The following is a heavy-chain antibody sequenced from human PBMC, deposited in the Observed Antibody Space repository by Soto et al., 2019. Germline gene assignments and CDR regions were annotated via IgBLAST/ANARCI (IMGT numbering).Heavy chain of an antibody. CDR1: GFTFSMYW. CDR2: ISDDGTTT. Sequence: SLRLSCVVSGFTFSMYWMHWVRQVPGQSPFWVSRISDDGTTTNYADSVRGRFTISRDNSKNTLYLQMDSLKTEDTAVYYCTTDLWRIAVVVGSTGYFNPWGQGTPVTVSS. D-gene: IGHD2-15*01. V-gene: IGHV3-74*01. J-gene: IGHJ5*02. CDR3: TTDLWRIAVVVGSTGYFNP.